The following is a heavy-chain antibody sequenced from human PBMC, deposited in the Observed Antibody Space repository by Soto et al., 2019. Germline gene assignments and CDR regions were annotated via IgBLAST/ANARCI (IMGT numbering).Heavy chain of an antibody. V-gene: IGHV3-9*01. D-gene: IGHD6-13*01. J-gene: IGHJ6*03. CDR2: ISWNSGSI. CDR3: AKDKAAAGTYYYYYYMYV. Sequence: EVQLVESGGGLVQPGRSLRLSCAASGFTFDDYAMHWVRQAPGKGLEWVSGISWNSGSIGYADSGKGRFTISRDNAKNSLYLQINSLRAKATALYYCAKDKAAAGTYYYYYYMYVWGKGTTVTVSS. CDR1: GFTFDDYA.